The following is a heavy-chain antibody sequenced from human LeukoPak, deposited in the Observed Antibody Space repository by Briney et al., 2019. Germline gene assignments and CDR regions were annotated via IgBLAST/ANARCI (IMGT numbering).Heavy chain of an antibody. J-gene: IGHJ4*02. D-gene: IGHD1-14*01. CDR2: IKQDGSEK. Sequence: GGSLRLSCAASGFTFSSYWMSWVRQAPGKGLEWVANIKQDGSEKYYVDSVKGRFTISKDNAKNSLYLQMNSLRAEDTAVYYCSATRSHFDYWGQGTLVTVSS. V-gene: IGHV3-7*01. CDR3: SATRSHFDY. CDR1: GFTFSSYW.